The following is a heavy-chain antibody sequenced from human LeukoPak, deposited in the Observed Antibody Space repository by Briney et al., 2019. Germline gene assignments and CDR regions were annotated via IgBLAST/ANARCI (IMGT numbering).Heavy chain of an antibody. D-gene: IGHD4-11*01. Sequence: ASVKVSCKASGYTFIDHYIHWVRQAPGHGLEWLGWINPHSGGTNFAQKFQGRVTMTRDTSISTAYMDLSRLRSDDTAVYYCAREDDDSYYFDYWGQGALVTVSS. CDR1: GYTFIDHY. V-gene: IGHV1-2*02. CDR2: INPHSGGT. J-gene: IGHJ4*02. CDR3: AREDDDSYYFDY.